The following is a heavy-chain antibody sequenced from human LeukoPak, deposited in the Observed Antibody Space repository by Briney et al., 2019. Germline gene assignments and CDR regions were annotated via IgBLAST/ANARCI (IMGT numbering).Heavy chain of an antibody. J-gene: IGHJ4*02. D-gene: IGHD5-12*01. CDR3: ARDESGYSGYDYV. V-gene: IGHV4-39*07. Sequence: SETLSLTCTVSGGSISSSSYYWGWIRQPPGKGLEWIGSTYYSGSTYYNPSLKSRVTISVDTSKNQFSLKLSSVTAADTAVYYCARDESGYSGYDYVWGQGTLVTVSS. CDR2: TYYSGST. CDR1: GGSISSSSYY.